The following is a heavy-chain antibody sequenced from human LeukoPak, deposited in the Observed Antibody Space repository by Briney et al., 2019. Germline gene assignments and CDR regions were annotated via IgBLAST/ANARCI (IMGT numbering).Heavy chain of an antibody. J-gene: IGHJ4*02. CDR1: GGSFSGYY. Sequence: PSQTLSLTCAVYGGSFSGYYWSWIRQPPGKGLEWIGEINHSGSTNYNPSLKSRVTISVDTSKKQFSLKLSSVTAADTAVYYCVTYYFDSSGPKKNYWGQGTLVAVSS. CDR2: INHSGST. D-gene: IGHD3-22*01. CDR3: VTYYFDSSGPKKNY. V-gene: IGHV4-34*01.